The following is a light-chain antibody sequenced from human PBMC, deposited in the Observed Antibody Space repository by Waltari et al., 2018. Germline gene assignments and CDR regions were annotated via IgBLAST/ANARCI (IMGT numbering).Light chain of an antibody. Sequence: AVQLTQSPSSLSASVGDRVTITCRARQAISSALAWYQQKPGKAPNLLIYDASNLESGVPSGCSGSGSGTHFTLTISSLQPADFATYYCQQLHSYPVTFGGGTKVEIK. CDR2: DAS. J-gene: IGKJ4*01. CDR3: QQLHSYPVT. V-gene: IGKV1-13*02. CDR1: QAISSA.